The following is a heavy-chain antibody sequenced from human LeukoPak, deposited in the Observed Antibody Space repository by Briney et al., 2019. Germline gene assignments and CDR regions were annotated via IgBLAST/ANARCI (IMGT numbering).Heavy chain of an antibody. J-gene: IGHJ3*01. CDR1: GFTVSYSF. CDR3: ARESDHSVSQVDFDL. CDR2: IRQDGSQK. V-gene: IGHV3-7*01. Sequence: GGSLRLSCAASGFTVSYSFMAWVRQAPGKGLEWVATIRQDGSQKYYLDSVKGRFTISRDNAKNSLYLQMNSLRAEDTAVYYCARESDHSVSQVDFDLWGQGTMVTVSS. D-gene: IGHD1-14*01.